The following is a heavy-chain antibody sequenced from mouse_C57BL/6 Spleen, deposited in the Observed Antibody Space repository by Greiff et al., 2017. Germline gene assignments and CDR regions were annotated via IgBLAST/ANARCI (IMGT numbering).Heavy chain of an antibody. CDR2: IYPGDGDT. CDR1: GYAFSSSW. J-gene: IGHJ4*01. D-gene: IGHD3-1*01. Sequence: QVQLKESGPELVKPGASVKISCKASGYAFSSSWMNWVKQRPGKGLEWIGRIYPGDGDTNYNGKFKGKATLTADKSSSTAYMQLSSLTSEDSAVYFCARAREAMDYWGQGTSVTVSS. CDR3: ARAREAMDY. V-gene: IGHV1-82*01.